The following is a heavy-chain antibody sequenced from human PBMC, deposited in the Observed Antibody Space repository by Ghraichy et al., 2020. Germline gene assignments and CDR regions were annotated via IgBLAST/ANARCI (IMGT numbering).Heavy chain of an antibody. D-gene: IGHD6-6*01. CDR1: GFTFSNYA. CDR3: AKDREYGSSSGPYYFDY. J-gene: IGHJ4*02. Sequence: GGSRRLSCAASGFTFSNYAMTWVRQAPGKGLEWVSTISGSGGSTYYADSVKGRFTISRDNSKNTLYLQMNSLRAEDAAVYYCAKDREYGSSSGPYYFDYWGQGTLVTVSS. V-gene: IGHV3-23*01. CDR2: ISGSGGST.